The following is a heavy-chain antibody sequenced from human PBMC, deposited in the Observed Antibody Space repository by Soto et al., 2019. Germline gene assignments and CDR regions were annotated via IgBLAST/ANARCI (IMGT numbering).Heavy chain of an antibody. CDR2: ISGSGGST. D-gene: IGHD3-10*01. J-gene: IGHJ4*02. CDR3: AKAEVTMVRGVIPG. Sequence: WGSLGLARAASGVSFWIYVMGLVFQAPGKGLEWVSAISGSGGSTYYADSVKGRFTISRDNSKNTLYLQMNSLRAEDTAVYYCAKAEVTMVRGVIPGWGQGTLVTVSS. CDR1: GVSFWIYV. V-gene: IGHV3-23*01.